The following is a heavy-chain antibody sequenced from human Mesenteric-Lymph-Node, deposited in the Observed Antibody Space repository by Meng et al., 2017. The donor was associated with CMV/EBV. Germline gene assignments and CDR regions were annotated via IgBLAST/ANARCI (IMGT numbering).Heavy chain of an antibody. V-gene: IGHV3-48*03. J-gene: IGHJ4*02. D-gene: IGHD6-6*01. CDR3: VRDRAARPDS. Sequence: GGSLRLSCAASGFTFSSYEMNWVRQAPGKGLEWVSYISSSGSTIYYADSVKGRFTISRDNAKNSVYLQMNSLRAEDTAVYYCVRDRAARPDSWGQGTLVTVSS. CDR1: GFTFSSYE. CDR2: ISSSGSTI.